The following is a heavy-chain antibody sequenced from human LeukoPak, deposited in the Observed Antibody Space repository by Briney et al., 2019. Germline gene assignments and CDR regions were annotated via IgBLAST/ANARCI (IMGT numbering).Heavy chain of an antibody. CDR3: VVVAATGDAFDI. CDR2: IIPIFGIA. D-gene: IGHD2-15*01. V-gene: IGHV1-69*02. J-gene: IGHJ3*02. CDR1: GFTFTDYY. Sequence: SVKVSCKASGFTFTDYYVHWVRQAPGQGLEWMGRIIPIFGIANYAQKFQGRVTITADKSTSTAYMELSSLRSEDTAVYYCVVVAATGDAFDIWGQGTMVTVSS.